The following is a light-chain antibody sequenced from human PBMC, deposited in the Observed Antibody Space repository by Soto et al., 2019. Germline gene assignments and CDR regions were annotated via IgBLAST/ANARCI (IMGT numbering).Light chain of an antibody. CDR1: QSISSY. Sequence: DIQMSQSPSSLSASVGDRVTITCRASQSISSYLNWYQQKPGKAPKLLIYAASSLQSGVPSRFNGSGSGTDFTLTISSLHPEDFATYFCQQSYTTLTLGGGTQVEIK. CDR3: QQSYTTLT. V-gene: IGKV1-39*01. J-gene: IGKJ4*01. CDR2: AAS.